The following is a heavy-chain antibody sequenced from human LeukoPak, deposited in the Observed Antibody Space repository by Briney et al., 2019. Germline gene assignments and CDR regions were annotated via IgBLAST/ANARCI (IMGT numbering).Heavy chain of an antibody. CDR1: GGSISTFY. CDR3: ARDSRRELLHAFDI. V-gene: IGHV4-59*01. D-gene: IGHD1-26*01. Sequence: PSETLSLTCTVSGGSISTFYWSWIRQPPGKGLEWIAYIDYTASTNYNPSLKSRVTISVDTSMNQFSLKLSSVTAADTAVYYCARDSRRELLHAFDIWGQGTMVTVSS. CDR2: IDYTAST. J-gene: IGHJ3*02.